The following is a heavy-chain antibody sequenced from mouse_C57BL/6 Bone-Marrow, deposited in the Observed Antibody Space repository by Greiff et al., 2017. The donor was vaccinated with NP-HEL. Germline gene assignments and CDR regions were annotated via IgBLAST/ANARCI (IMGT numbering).Heavy chain of an antibody. CDR3: ARGDYYGSSYRRYFDY. D-gene: IGHD1-1*01. CDR2: IYIGNGYT. CDR1: GYTFTSYG. Sequence: VQLQQSGAELARPGASVKLSCKASGYTFTSYGISWVKQRPGQGLEWIGYIYIGNGYTEYNEKFKGKATLTSDTSSSTAYMQLSSLTSEDSAIYFCARGDYYGSSYRRYFDYWGQGTTLTVSS. V-gene: IGHV1-58*01. J-gene: IGHJ2*01.